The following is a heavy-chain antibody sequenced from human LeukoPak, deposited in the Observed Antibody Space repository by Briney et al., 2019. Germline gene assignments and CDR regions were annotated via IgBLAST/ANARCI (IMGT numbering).Heavy chain of an antibody. CDR3: ARVAGYCSSTSCYAHYNWFDP. V-gene: IGHV1-69*13. D-gene: IGHD2-2*01. Sequence: ASVKVSCKASGGTFSSYAISWVRQAPGQGLEWMGGIIPIFGTANYAQKSQGRVTITADESTSTAYMELSSLRSEDTAVYYCARVAGYCSSTSCYAHYNWFDPWGQGTLVTVSS. J-gene: IGHJ5*02. CDR2: IIPIFGTA. CDR1: GGTFSSYA.